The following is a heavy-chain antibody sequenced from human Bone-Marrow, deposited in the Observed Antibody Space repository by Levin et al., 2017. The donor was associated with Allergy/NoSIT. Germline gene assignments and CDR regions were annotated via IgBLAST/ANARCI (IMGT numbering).Heavy chain of an antibody. J-gene: IGHJ6*02. Sequence: QSGGSLRLSCAASGFSFSTFPLHWVRQAPGKGLEWVSLISVDGTAQYYADAVKGRFTISRDNSKNTLYLQMNSLTPEDTAVYFCARDKVGQLYGMDVWGQGTTVSVSS. D-gene: IGHD2-2*01. CDR1: GFSFSTFP. CDR3: ARDKVGQLYGMDV. V-gene: IGHV3-30-3*01. CDR2: ISVDGTAQ.